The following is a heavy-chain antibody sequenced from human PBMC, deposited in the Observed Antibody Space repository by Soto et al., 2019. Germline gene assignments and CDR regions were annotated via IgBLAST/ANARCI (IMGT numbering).Heavy chain of an antibody. V-gene: IGHV3-53*02. CDR2: IYNGGGT. Sequence: EVQLVETGGGLIQPGGSLRLSCAASGFTVSGNYMSWVRQAPGKGLEWVSVIYNGGGTYYADSVKGRFTISRNNSKNTLYLQMNSLRAEDTAVYYCASTRCSSYDYWSQGTLVTVSS. CDR3: ASTRCSSYDY. CDR1: GFTVSGNY. J-gene: IGHJ4*02. D-gene: IGHD6-6*01.